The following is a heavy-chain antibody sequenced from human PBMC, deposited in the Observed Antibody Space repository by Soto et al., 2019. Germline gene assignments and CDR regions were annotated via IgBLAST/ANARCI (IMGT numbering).Heavy chain of an antibody. V-gene: IGHV1-2*02. CDR2: FNPNSGGT. CDR1: GYTFAGYY. CDR3: ATRNHDYDSSGSLGY. D-gene: IGHD3-22*01. Sequence: GASVKVSCKASGYTFAGYYMHWVRQAPGQGLEWMGCFNPNSGGTNYAQKFQGRVTMTGDTSTDTAYMELSSLRSEDTAVYYCATRNHDYDSSGSLGYRGQGTLVTVSS. J-gene: IGHJ4*02.